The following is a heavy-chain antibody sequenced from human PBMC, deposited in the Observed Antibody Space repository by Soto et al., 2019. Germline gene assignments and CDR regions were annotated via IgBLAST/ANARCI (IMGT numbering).Heavy chain of an antibody. CDR1: GFTFSSYG. V-gene: IGHV3-30*18. D-gene: IGHD1-26*01. Sequence: QVQLVESGGGVVQPGRSLRLSCAASGFTFSSYGMHWVRQAPGKGLEWVAVISYDGSNKYYADSVKGRFTISRDNSKNTLYLQMNRLRAEDTAVYYCAKDQGGDTDFDYWGQGTLVTVSS. J-gene: IGHJ4*02. CDR2: ISYDGSNK. CDR3: AKDQGGDTDFDY.